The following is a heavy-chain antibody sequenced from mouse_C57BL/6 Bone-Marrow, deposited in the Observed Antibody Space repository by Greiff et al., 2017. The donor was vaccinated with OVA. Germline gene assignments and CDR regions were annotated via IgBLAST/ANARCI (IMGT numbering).Heavy chain of an antibody. J-gene: IGHJ2*01. D-gene: IGHD1-1*01. V-gene: IGHV5-6*01. CDR2: ISSGGSYT. Sequence: EVNLVESGGDLVKPGGSLKLSCAASGFTFSSYGMSWVRQTPDKRLEWVATISSGGSYTYYPDSVKGRFTISRDNAKNTLYLQMSSLKSEDTAMYYCARHGYYGSSPYYFDYWGQGTTLTVSS. CDR1: GFTFSSYG. CDR3: ARHGYYGSSPYYFDY.